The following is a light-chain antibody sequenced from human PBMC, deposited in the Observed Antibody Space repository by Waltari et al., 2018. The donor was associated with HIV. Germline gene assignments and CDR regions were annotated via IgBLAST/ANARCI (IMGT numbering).Light chain of an antibody. CDR2: SNN. CDR1: SSNIGSNT. V-gene: IGLV1-44*01. J-gene: IGLJ3*02. CDR3: ATWDDNLNGWV. Sequence: QSVLTQPPSASGTPGQRVTISCSGASSNIGSNTVNWYQQLPGTAPQLLIYSNNQRPSGVPDRCSGSKSGTSASLAISGLQSEDEADYYCATWDDNLNGWVFGGGTKLTVL.